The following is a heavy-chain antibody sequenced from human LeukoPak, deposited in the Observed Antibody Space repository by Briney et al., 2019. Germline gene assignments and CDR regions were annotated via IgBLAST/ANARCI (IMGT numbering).Heavy chain of an antibody. V-gene: IGHV4-4*07. CDR3: ARGAVVRGVIVPYYYMDV. CDR1: GGSISSYY. J-gene: IGHJ6*03. D-gene: IGHD3-10*01. CDR2: IYTSGST. Sequence: SETLSLTCTVSGGSISSYYWSWIRQPAGKGLEWIGRIYTSGSTNYNPSLRSRVTMSVDTSKNQFSLKLSSVTAADTAVYYCARGAVVRGVIVPYYYMDVWGKGTTVTVSS.